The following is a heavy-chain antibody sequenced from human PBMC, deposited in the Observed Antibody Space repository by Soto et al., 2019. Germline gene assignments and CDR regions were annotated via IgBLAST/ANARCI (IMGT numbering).Heavy chain of an antibody. Sequence: LSLSCAASGFTFSDHYMDWVRQAPGKGLEWVGRTRNKDNSYSTEYAASVKGRFTISRDDSNNSLYLQMNSLKTEDTAVYYCTINYYDTSGYSIDIWGQGTMVTVSS. CDR3: TINYYDTSGYSIDI. V-gene: IGHV3-72*01. CDR2: TRNKDNSYST. D-gene: IGHD3-22*01. CDR1: GFTFSDHY. J-gene: IGHJ3*02.